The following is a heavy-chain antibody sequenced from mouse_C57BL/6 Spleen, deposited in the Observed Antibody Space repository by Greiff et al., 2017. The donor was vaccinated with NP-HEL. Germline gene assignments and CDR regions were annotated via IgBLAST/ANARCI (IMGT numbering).Heavy chain of an antibody. D-gene: IGHD2-2*01. CDR1: GYTFTSYG. J-gene: IGHJ2*01. CDR2: IYPRSGNT. Sequence: VKLVESGAELARPGASVKLSCKASGYTFTSYGISWVKQRTGQGLEWIGEIYPRSGNTYYNEKFKGKATLTADKSSSTAYMELRSLTSEDSAVYFCARSTMVTYFDYWGQGTTLTVSS. CDR3: ARSTMVTYFDY. V-gene: IGHV1-81*01.